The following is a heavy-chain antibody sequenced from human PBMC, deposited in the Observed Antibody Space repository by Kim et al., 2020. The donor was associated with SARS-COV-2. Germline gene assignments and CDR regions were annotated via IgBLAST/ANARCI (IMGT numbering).Heavy chain of an antibody. CDR3: ARDEYVWGSYRYGGLNWFDP. J-gene: IGHJ5*02. CDR2: ISSSGSTI. CDR1: GFTFSDYY. V-gene: IGHV3-11*04. Sequence: GGSLRLSCAASGFTFSDYYMSWIRQAPGKGLEWVSYISSSGSTIYYADSVKGRFTISRDNAKNSLYLQMNSLRAEDTAVYYCARDEYVWGSYRYGGLNWFDPWGQGTLVTVSS. D-gene: IGHD3-16*02.